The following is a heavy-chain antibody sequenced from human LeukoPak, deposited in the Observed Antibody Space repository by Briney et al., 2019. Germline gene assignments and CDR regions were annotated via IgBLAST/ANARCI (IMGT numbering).Heavy chain of an antibody. J-gene: IGHJ5*02. CDR2: IFHSGKT. Sequence: YWIGWVRQIPGKGLEWIGNIFHSGKTYYNLSLKSRLNMSADTSTNHFSLSLTSVTAADTAVYYCARVPPWPATFFSTWKYHFDPWGQGILVTVSS. CDR3: ARVPPWPATFFSTWKYHFDP. D-gene: IGHD1-7*01. V-gene: IGHV4-31*02. CDR1: Y.